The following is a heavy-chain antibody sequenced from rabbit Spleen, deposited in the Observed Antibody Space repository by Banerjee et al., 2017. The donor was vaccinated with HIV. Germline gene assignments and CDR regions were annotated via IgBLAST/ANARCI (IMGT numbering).Heavy chain of an antibody. V-gene: IGHV1S40*01. CDR3: ARDTGTSFSTYGMDL. D-gene: IGHD8-1*01. CDR2: TAAGGSPFT. CDR1: GFSFSNNYY. J-gene: IGHJ6*01. Sequence: QSLEESGGDLVQPEGSLTLTCTTSGFSFSNNYYMCWVRQAPGKGLEWIACTAAGGSPFTYYATWAKGRFTCSKASSTTVTLQMTSLTAADTATYFCARDTGTSFSTYGMDLWGPGTLVTVS.